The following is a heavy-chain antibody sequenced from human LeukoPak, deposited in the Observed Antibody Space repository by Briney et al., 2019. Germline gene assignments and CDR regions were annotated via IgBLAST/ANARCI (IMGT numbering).Heavy chain of an antibody. CDR3: ARASMGGRDYHHDS. CDR1: GFTFSTYW. Sequence: PGGSLRLSCAASGFTFSTYWMTWVRQAPGKGLEWVANIKTDGSQTYYLDSVKGRFTISRDNAKNFLSLQLGSLRADDTGVYYCARASMGGRDYHHDSWGQGTLVTVSS. J-gene: IGHJ4*02. CDR2: IKTDGSQT. D-gene: IGHD4/OR15-4a*01. V-gene: IGHV3-7*01.